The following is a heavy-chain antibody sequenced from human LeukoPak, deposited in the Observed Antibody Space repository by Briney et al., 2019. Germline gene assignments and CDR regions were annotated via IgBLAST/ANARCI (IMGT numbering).Heavy chain of an antibody. CDR1: GYTFTSYY. D-gene: IGHD1-26*01. V-gene: IGHV1-46*01. J-gene: IGHJ4*02. Sequence: ASVKVSCKASGYTFTSYYVHWVRQAPGQGLGWMGTINPSGGSTSYAQKFQGRVTMTRDTSTTTIYMELSSLRSEDTAVYYCSRDLKSGSFGILGNWGQGTLVTVSS. CDR2: INPSGGST. CDR3: SRDLKSGSFGILGN.